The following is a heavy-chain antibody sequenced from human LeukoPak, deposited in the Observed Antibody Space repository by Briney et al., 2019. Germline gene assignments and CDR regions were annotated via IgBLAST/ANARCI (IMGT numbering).Heavy chain of an antibody. V-gene: IGHV4-59*08. CDR2: IYYTGST. Sequence: PSETLSLTCTVSGGSISSYPWSWIRQPPGKGLEWIGYIYYTGSTNYNPSLKSRVTISVDTSKNQFSLKLSSVTAADTAVYYCARTMTTVTTCWFDPWGQGTLVTVSS. CDR3: ARTMTTVTTCWFDP. J-gene: IGHJ5*02. CDR1: GGSISSYP. D-gene: IGHD4-17*01.